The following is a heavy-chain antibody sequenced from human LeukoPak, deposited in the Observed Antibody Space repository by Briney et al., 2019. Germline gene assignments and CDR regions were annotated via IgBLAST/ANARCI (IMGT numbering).Heavy chain of an antibody. V-gene: IGHV3-23*01. CDR2: ISGSGGST. CDR3: ARGSSNTGFAY. Sequence: GGTLRLSCAASGFTFSTYGMNWVRQAPGKGLEWVSAISGSGGSTFYADSVKGRFTISRDNSKNTLYLQMNSLRAEDTAVYYCARGSSNTGFAYWGQGTLVTVSS. CDR1: GFTFSTYG. D-gene: IGHD1-14*01. J-gene: IGHJ4*02.